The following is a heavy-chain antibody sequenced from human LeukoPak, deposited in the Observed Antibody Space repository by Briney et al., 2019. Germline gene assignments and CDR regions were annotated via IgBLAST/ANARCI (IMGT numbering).Heavy chain of an antibody. CDR1: GYTFTSYG. Sequence: ASVKVSRKASGYTFTSYGISWVRQAPGQGLEWMGWISAYNGNTNYAQKLQGRVTMTTDTSTSTAYMELRSLRSDDTAVYYCARDGEYIDGGIQKDYWGQGTLVTVSS. CDR3: ARDGEYIDGGIQKDY. V-gene: IGHV1-18*01. D-gene: IGHD5-18*01. CDR2: ISAYNGNT. J-gene: IGHJ4*02.